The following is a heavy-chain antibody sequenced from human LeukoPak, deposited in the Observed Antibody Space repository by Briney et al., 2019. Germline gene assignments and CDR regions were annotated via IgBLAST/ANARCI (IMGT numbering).Heavy chain of an antibody. CDR3: ARGFGPAAMNYYMDV. CDR1: GYTFTVYY. CDR2: INPKSGET. Sequence: ASVKVSCKASGYTFTVYYMHWIRQAPGQGLEWMGWINPKSGETNYAQKFQGRVTMTRDTSISTAYMELSGLRSDDTAVYYCARGFGPAAMNYYMDVWGKGTTVTISS. D-gene: IGHD2-2*01. J-gene: IGHJ6*03. V-gene: IGHV1-2*02.